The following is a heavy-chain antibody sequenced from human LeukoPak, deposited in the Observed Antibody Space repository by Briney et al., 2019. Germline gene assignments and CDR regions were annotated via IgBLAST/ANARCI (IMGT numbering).Heavy chain of an antibody. D-gene: IGHD2-8*02. CDR2: MNDSGST. Sequence: SETLSLTCDVYRGSFSGYFWSWIRQTPGKGLEWLGEMNDSGSTNYNPSLKSRVTISVAVSKNQYSLRLTSVTAADTAVYYCARRGFVESTGWRGAFDVWGQGTMVTVSS. CDR1: RGSFSGYF. J-gene: IGHJ3*01. CDR3: ARRGFVESTGWRGAFDV. V-gene: IGHV4-34*01.